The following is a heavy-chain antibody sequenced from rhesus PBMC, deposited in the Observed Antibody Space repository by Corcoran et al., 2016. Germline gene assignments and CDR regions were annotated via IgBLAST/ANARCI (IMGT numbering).Heavy chain of an antibody. J-gene: IGHJ4*01. CDR3: ASGAGIQRVQPFDY. V-gene: IGHV4S14*01. CDR2: LYVSTGGN. D-gene: IGHD5-42*01. Sequence: QVQLQESGPGLVKPSETLSLTCAVSGGAISDYYYWSWIRQSPGKGLEWIVSLYVSTGGNYLNPSLKSRVTLSVETSKKQLYRKLSSVTDADTDVYDCASGAGIQRVQPFDYWGQGVLVTVSS. CDR1: GGAISDYYY.